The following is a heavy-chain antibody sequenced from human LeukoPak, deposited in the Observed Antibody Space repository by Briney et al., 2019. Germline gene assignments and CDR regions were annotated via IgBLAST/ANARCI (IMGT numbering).Heavy chain of an antibody. D-gene: IGHD1-7*01. V-gene: IGHV1-46*01. CDR3: AIGSQLELRRIDY. J-gene: IGHJ4*02. Sequence: ASVKVSCKASGYTFTSYFMHWVRQAPGQGLEWMGIINPSGGSTSYAQKFQGRVTITADESTSTAYMELSSLRSEDTAVYYCAIGSQLELRRIDYWGQGTLVTVSS. CDR1: GYTFTSYF. CDR2: INPSGGST.